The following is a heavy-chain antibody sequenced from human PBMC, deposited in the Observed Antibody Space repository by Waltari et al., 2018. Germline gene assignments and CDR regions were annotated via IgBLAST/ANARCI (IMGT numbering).Heavy chain of an antibody. D-gene: IGHD2-2*01. J-gene: IGHJ6*02. Sequence: QVQLVQSGAEVKKPGSSVKVSCKASGGTFSSYAISWVRQAPGPGLEWMGGIIPIFGTANYAQKFQGRVTITADESTSTAYMELSSLRSEDTAVYYCARLYCSSTSCYYYYGMDVWGQGTTVTVSS. CDR2: IIPIFGTA. CDR3: ARLYCSSTSCYYYYGMDV. V-gene: IGHV1-69*01. CDR1: GGTFSSYA.